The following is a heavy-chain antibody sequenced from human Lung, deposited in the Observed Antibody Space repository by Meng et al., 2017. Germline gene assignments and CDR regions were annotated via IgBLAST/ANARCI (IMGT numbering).Heavy chain of an antibody. CDR1: GFTFSNYS. Sequence: EVQLVESGGGLVTPGGSLRLSCAASGFTFSNYSMNWVRQAPGKELEWVSSISSDSRYIFYADSVKGRFTISSDNGKKLLYLQMNSLSPEDTAVFYCARFETVGVATGDFWGQGTLVTVSS. J-gene: IGHJ4*02. CDR2: ISSDSRYI. D-gene: IGHD2-15*01. CDR3: ARFETVGVATGDF. V-gene: IGHV3-21*01.